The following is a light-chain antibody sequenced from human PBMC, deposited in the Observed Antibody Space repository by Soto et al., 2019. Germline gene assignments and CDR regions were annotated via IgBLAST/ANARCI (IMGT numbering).Light chain of an antibody. V-gene: IGKV3-11*01. CDR3: QQRSNWPQYT. Sequence: EIVLTQSPATLSLSPGERTTLSCRASQSVSNYLAWYQQKPGQAPRLLIYDASNRATGIPARFSGSGSGTDFTLTISSLEPEDFAVYYCQQRSNWPQYTFGQGTKLEIK. CDR1: QSVSNY. CDR2: DAS. J-gene: IGKJ2*01.